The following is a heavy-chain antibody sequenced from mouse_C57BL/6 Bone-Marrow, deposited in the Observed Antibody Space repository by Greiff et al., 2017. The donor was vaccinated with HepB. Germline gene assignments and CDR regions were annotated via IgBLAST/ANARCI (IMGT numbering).Heavy chain of an antibody. D-gene: IGHD3-2*02. J-gene: IGHJ4*01. CDR3: ARDSSGLYHMDY. CDR1: GYTFTSYW. Sequence: VQLQQPGAELVKPGASVKLSCKASGYTFTSYWMQWVKQRPGQGLEWIGEIDPSDSYTNYNQKFKGKATLTVDTSSSTAYMKLSSLTSEDSAVYYCARDSSGLYHMDYWGQGTSVTVS. CDR2: IDPSDSYT. V-gene: IGHV1-50*01.